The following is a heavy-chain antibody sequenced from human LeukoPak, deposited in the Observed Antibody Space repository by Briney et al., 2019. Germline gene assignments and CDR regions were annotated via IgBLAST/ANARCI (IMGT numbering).Heavy chain of an antibody. CDR1: GFTFSSYA. Sequence: GGSLRLSCAASGFTFSSYAMHWVRQAPGKGLEWVAVISYDGSNKYYADSVKGRFTISRDNSKNTLYLQMNSLRAEDTAVYYCARSGKPWLQPFDYWGQGTLVTVSS. J-gene: IGHJ4*02. D-gene: IGHD5-24*01. CDR2: ISYDGSNK. V-gene: IGHV3-30*01. CDR3: ARSGKPWLQPFDY.